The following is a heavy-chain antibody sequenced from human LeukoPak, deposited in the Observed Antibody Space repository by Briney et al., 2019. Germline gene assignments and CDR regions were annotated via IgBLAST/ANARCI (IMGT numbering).Heavy chain of an antibody. Sequence: GGSLRLSCAASGFTFRSYGMHWVRQAPGKGLEWVAVIWYDGSNKYYADSVKGRFTISRDNSKNTLYLQMNSLRAEDTAVYYCARDFDGGKLSIGYWGQGTLVTVSS. CDR1: GFTFRSYG. V-gene: IGHV3-33*01. CDR3: ARDFDGGKLSIGY. CDR2: IWYDGSNK. D-gene: IGHD4-23*01. J-gene: IGHJ4*02.